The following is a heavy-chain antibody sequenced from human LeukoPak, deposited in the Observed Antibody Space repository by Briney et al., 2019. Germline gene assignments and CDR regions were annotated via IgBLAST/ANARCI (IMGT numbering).Heavy chain of an antibody. CDR1: GGTFSSYA. Sequence: GASVKVSCKASGGTFSSYAISWVRQAPGQGLEWMGGIIPIFGTANYAQKFQGRVTITADESTSTAYMELSSLRSEDTAVYYCARESTVETPLYYYYYYGMDVWGQGTTVTVSS. CDR2: IIPIFGTA. J-gene: IGHJ6*02. D-gene: IGHD4-23*01. V-gene: IGHV1-69*13. CDR3: ARESTVETPLYYYYYYGMDV.